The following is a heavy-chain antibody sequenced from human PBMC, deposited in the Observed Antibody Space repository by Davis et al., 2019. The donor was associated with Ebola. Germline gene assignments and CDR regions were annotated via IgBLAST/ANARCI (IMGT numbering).Heavy chain of an antibody. CDR3: AREAAPAYFDY. CDR2: ISSSSSYI. D-gene: IGHD2-15*01. CDR1: GFTFSSYS. Sequence: GGSLRLSCAASGFTFSSYSMNWVRQAPGKGLEWVSSISSSSSYIYYADSVKGRFTISRDNAKNSLYLQMNSLRAEDTAVYYCAREAAPAYFDYWGQGTLVTVSS. V-gene: IGHV3-21*01. J-gene: IGHJ4*02.